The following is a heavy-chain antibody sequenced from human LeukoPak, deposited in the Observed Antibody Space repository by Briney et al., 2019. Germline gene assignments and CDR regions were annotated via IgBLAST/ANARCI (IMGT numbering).Heavy chain of an antibody. CDR1: GLTFRSYA. CDR2: ISATGGST. J-gene: IGHJ4*02. Sequence: GGSLRLSCAASGLTFRSYAMSWVRQAPGKGLEWVSTISATGGSTYYADSVKGRFTISRDNSKNTLYVQMNSLRAEDTAVYYCAKGWTSGFDYWGQGTLVTVSS. D-gene: IGHD2-15*01. V-gene: IGHV3-23*01. CDR3: AKGWTSGFDY.